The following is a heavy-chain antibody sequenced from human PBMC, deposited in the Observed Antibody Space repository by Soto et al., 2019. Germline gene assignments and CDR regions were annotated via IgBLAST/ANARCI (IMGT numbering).Heavy chain of an antibody. J-gene: IGHJ4*02. CDR1: GGSISTYY. CDR3: ASGGSSLNFDS. CDR2: IYHSGIT. D-gene: IGHD6-6*01. Sequence: PSETLSLTCAVYGGSISTYYWSWIRQPPGKGLEWIGYIYHSGITNYNPSLQSRVTISIDMSKNELSLKLSSVTAADTAVYYCASGGSSLNFDSWGQGTLVTVSS. V-gene: IGHV4-59*12.